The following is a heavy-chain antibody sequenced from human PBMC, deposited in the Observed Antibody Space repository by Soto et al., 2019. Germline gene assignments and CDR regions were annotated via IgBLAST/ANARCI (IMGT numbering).Heavy chain of an antibody. CDR3: ARDRQQLVLYNGFDP. V-gene: IGHV1-2*02. D-gene: IGHD6-13*01. CDR2: INTNSGDT. CDR1: GYTFTGYY. Sequence: ASVKVSCKASGYTFTGYYMHGVRQAPGQGLEWMGWINTNSGDTQYAQKFQGRVTITRDTSISTAYMELSSLRSDDTAVYFCARDRQQLVLYNGFDPWGQGTLVTVSS. J-gene: IGHJ5*02.